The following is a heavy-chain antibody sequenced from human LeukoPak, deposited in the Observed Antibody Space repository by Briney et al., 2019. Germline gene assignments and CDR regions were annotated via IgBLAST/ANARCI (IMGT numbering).Heavy chain of an antibody. J-gene: IGHJ4*02. CDR1: GGSFSGYY. CDR3: ARGGSHFDY. Sequence: PSETLSLTCAVYGGSFSGYYWSWIRQPAGKGLEWIGRIYTSGSTNYNPSLKSRVTMPVDTSKNQFSLRLSSVTAADTAVYYCARGGSHFDYWGQGTLVTVSS. CDR2: IYTSGST. D-gene: IGHD1-26*01. V-gene: IGHV4-59*10.